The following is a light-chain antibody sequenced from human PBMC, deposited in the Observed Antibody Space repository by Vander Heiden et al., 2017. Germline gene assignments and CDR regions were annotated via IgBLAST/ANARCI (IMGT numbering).Light chain of an antibody. V-gene: IGKV3-20*01. Sequence: ELVLTQAPGPLSLSPGERATLPCRASQSVSSSYLACYQQKPGQAPRLLIYGASSRATGIPDMFSGSGSGTDFTLTSSRLEPEDCAVYYCQQYSSSLTFGGGTKVEIK. CDR3: QQYSSSLT. J-gene: IGKJ4*01. CDR2: GAS. CDR1: QSVSSSY.